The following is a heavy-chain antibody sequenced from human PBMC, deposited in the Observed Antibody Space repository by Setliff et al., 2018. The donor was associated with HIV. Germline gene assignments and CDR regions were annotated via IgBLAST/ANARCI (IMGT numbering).Heavy chain of an antibody. J-gene: IGHJ4*02. CDR2: IIPMFGGV. CDR1: GGTFNNFA. CDR3: ARGVAINYYGSGTYLGH. D-gene: IGHD3-10*01. V-gene: IGHV1-69*13. Sequence: SVKVSCKPSGGTFNNFAISWVRQAPGQGLEWMGGIIPMFGGVNYAQKLQGRVTITADESTNTAYMELSSLRAEDTAVYFCARGVAINYYGSGTYLGHWGQGTLVTVSS.